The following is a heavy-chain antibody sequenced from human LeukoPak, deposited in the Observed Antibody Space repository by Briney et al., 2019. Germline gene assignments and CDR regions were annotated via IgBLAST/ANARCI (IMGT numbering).Heavy chain of an antibody. D-gene: IGHD6-13*01. CDR1: GFXFSNYG. J-gene: IGHJ5*02. CDR3: AREVIAAAGTCWFDP. Sequence: GRSLRLSCAASGFXFSNYGMHWVRKAPGKGQEWVAVIWYDGNEKHYVDSVKGRFTISRDNFKNTLYLQMNSLRAEDTAVYYCAREVIAAAGTCWFDPWGQGTLVTVSS. V-gene: IGHV3-33*01. CDR2: IWYDGNEK.